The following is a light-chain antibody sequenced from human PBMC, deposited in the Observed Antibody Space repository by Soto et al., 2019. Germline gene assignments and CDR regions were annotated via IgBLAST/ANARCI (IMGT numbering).Light chain of an antibody. Sequence: EIVLTQSPGTLSLSPGERATLSCRASQSLTSNYLAWYQQKPGQAPRLLIYGASSRATGIPDRFSGSGPGTDFTLTISRLEPEDFAVYYCQQYRSSPPTFGGGTKVEIK. J-gene: IGKJ4*01. CDR2: GAS. CDR1: QSLTSNY. V-gene: IGKV3-20*01. CDR3: QQYRSSPPT.